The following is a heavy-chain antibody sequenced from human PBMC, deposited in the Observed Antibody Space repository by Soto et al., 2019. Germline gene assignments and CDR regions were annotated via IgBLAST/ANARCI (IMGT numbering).Heavy chain of an antibody. CDR2: ISSSGSTI. Sequence: GGSLRLSCAASGFTFSDYYMSWIRQAPGKGLEWVSYISSSGSTIYYADSVKGRFTISRDNAKNLLYLKMNSLRAEDTAVHYCASANVQYGDQPTSYYYYYYMDVWGKGTTVTVSS. V-gene: IGHV3-11*01. J-gene: IGHJ6*03. CDR3: ASANVQYGDQPTSYYYYYYMDV. CDR1: GFTFSDYY. D-gene: IGHD4-17*01.